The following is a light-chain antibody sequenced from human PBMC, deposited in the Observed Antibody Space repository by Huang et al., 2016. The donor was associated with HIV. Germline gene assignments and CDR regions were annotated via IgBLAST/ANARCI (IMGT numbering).Light chain of an antibody. Sequence: TLSVSPGERATLSCRASQSVTSNLAWYQQKPGQAPRLLIYGSSTRATGIPARFSGSGSGTEFTLTISSLQSEDFAVYYCQQYNNWPPPTFGGGTKVEIK. CDR1: QSVTSN. CDR2: GSS. CDR3: QQYNNWPPPT. J-gene: IGKJ4*01. V-gene: IGKV3-15*01.